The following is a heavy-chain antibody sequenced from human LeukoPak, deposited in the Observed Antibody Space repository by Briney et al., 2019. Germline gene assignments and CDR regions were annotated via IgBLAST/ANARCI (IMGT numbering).Heavy chain of an antibody. J-gene: IGHJ4*02. D-gene: IGHD5-18*01. CDR2: ISYDGSNK. CDR3: AKDWNSYGYTHFDY. CDR1: GFTFSSYG. V-gene: IGHV3-30*18. Sequence: GGSLRLSCAASGFTFSSYGMHWVRQAPGKGLEWVAVISYDGSNKYYADSVKGRFTISRDNSKNTLYLQMNSLRAEDTAVYYCAKDWNSYGYTHFDYWGQGTLVTVS.